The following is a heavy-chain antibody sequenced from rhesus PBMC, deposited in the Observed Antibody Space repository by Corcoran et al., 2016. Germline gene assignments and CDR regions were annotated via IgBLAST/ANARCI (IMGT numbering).Heavy chain of an antibody. D-gene: IGHD5-42*01. CDR3: AKDRGNWYFDL. J-gene: IGHJ2*01. CDR2: IDPSDSDT. CDR1: GYSFTSYW. V-gene: IGHV5-2*01. Sequence: EVQLVQSGAEVKRPGESLKLSCKTSGYSFTSYWISRGRQMPGKGLEWVGAIDPSDSDTRYRPSFQGQVTISADKSISTAYLQWSRLKASDTATYYCAKDRGNWYFDLWGPGTPITISS.